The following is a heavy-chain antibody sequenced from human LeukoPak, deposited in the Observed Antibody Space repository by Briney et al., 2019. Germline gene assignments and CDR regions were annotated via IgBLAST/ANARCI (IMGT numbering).Heavy chain of an antibody. D-gene: IGHD3-9*01. CDR2: IIPIFGTA. V-gene: IGHV1-69*13. CDR3: ARGSTYHDILTGSLDY. CDR1: GGTFSSYA. J-gene: IGHJ4*02. Sequence: SVKVSCKASGGTFSSYAISWVRQAPGQGLEWMGGIIPIFGTANYAQKFQGRVTITADESTSTAYMELSSLRSEDTAVYYCARGSTYHDILTGSLDYWGQGTLVTVSS.